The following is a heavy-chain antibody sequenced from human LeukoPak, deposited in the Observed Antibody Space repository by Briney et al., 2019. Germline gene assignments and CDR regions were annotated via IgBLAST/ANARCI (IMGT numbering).Heavy chain of an antibody. J-gene: IGHJ4*02. CDR3: ARDDTVTTLYFDY. CDR1: GGSFSGYY. V-gene: IGHV4-34*01. Sequence: KPSETLSLTCAVYGGSFSGYYWSWIRQPPGKGLEWIGEINHSGSTNYNPSLKSRVTISVDTSKNQFSLKLSSVTAADTAVYYCARDDTVTTLYFDYWGQGTLVTVSS. CDR2: INHSGST. D-gene: IGHD4-17*01.